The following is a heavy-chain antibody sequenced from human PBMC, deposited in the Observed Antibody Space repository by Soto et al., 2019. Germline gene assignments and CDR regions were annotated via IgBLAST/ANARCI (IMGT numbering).Heavy chain of an antibody. D-gene: IGHD2-15*01. CDR1: GFTFNNYY. CDR2: VSGSGSSV. Sequence: PGGSLRLSCAASGFTFNNYYLAWIRRAPGKGLEWVSYVSGSGSSVFYTDSLKGRFTMSRDNAKRSVYLQMNSLTVEDTASYYCAKARCSGGTCYVPDYWGQGVLVTVSS. V-gene: IGHV3-11*01. J-gene: IGHJ4*02. CDR3: AKARCSGGTCYVPDY.